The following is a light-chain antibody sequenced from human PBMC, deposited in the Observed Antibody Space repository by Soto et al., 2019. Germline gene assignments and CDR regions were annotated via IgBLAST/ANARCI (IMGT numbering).Light chain of an antibody. CDR2: DAS. J-gene: IGKJ4*01. CDR3: QQRSNWPSC. V-gene: IGKV3-11*01. Sequence: EIVLTQSPATLSLSPGERATLSCRASQSVSSYLAWYQQKPGQAPRLLIYDASNMATGIPARFSGSGSGTDFTLTISSLEPEDFAVYYCQQRSNWPSCFGGGTKVEIK. CDR1: QSVSSY.